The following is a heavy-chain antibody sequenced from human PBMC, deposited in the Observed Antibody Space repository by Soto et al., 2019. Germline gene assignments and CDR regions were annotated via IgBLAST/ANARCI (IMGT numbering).Heavy chain of an antibody. Sequence: SQTLSLTCAISGDSVSSNSATWNWIRQSPSRGLEWLGRTYYRSKWYNDYAVSVKSRITINPDTSKNQFSLQLNSVTPEDTAVYYCTKAGLLWFGAPLYYYYGMDVWGQGTTVTVSS. CDR3: TKAGLLWFGAPLYYYYGMDV. D-gene: IGHD3-10*01. CDR2: TYYRSKWYN. CDR1: GDSVSSNSAT. V-gene: IGHV6-1*01. J-gene: IGHJ6*02.